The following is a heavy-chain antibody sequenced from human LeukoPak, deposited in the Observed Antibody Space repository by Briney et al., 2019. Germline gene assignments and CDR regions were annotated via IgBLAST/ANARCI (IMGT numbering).Heavy chain of an antibody. CDR1: GFTFSNYA. CDR2: ISYDGSNK. J-gene: IGHJ4*02. CDR3: ARHGDGSGWPLYYFDY. V-gene: IGHV3-30-3*01. Sequence: PGGSLRLSCAVSGFTFSNYAMRWVRQAPGKGLEWVAVISYDGSNKYYADSVKGRFTISRGNSKNTLYLQMNSLRAEDTAVYFCARHGDGSGWPLYYFDYWGQGTLVTVSS. D-gene: IGHD6-19*01.